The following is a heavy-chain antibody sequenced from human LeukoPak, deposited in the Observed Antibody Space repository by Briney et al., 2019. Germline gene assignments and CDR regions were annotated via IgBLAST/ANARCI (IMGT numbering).Heavy chain of an antibody. V-gene: IGHV3-21*01. D-gene: IGHD3-9*01. CDR1: GFTFSSYS. J-gene: IGHJ4*02. Sequence: PGGSLRLSCAASGFTFSSYSMNWVRQAPGKGLEWVSSISSSSSYIYYADSVKGRFTISRDNAKNSLYLQMNSLRAEDTAVYYCARATSNYDILTGYYSDVDYWGQGTLVTVSS. CDR3: ARATSNYDILTGYYSDVDY. CDR2: ISSSSSYI.